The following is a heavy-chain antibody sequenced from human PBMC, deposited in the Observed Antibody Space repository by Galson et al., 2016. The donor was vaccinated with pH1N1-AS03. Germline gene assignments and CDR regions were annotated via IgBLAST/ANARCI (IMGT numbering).Heavy chain of an antibody. CDR2: IKQDGSEK. V-gene: IGHV3-7*01. J-gene: IGHJ4*02. CDR3: ANPRASGTTMVTRLDH. Sequence: SLRLSCAASGFTFNRSWMNWVRQAPGKGLEWVANIKQDGSEKYYVDSVKGRFTVSRDNSKNTLYLQMNGLRAEDTAIYYCANPRASGTTMVTRLDHWGQGILVTVSS. D-gene: IGHD5-18*01. CDR1: GFTFNRSW.